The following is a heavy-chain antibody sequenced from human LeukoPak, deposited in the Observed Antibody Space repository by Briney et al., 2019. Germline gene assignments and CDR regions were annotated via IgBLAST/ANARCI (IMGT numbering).Heavy chain of an antibody. Sequence: SGGTFSSYAISXVRQAPGEGLEWMGGIIPMFGKTNYAQKFQGRLTITADESTSTAYMELSSLRSEDTAVYYCARTYGSGSYPGPFYYWGHGTLVSVSS. J-gene: IGHJ4*01. V-gene: IGHV1-69*01. CDR1: GGTFSSYA. CDR3: ARTYGSGSYPGPFYY. D-gene: IGHD3-10*01. CDR2: IIPMFGKT.